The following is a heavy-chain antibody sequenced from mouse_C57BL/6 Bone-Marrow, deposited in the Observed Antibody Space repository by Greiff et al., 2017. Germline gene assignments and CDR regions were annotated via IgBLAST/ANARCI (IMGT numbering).Heavy chain of an antibody. Sequence: EVHLVESGEGLVKPGGSLKLSCAASGFTFSSYAMSWVRQTPEKRLEWVAYISSGGDYIYYADTVKGRFTISRDNARNTLYLQMSSLKSEDTAMYYCTRDNYGSFTFAYWGQGTLVTVSA. J-gene: IGHJ3*01. CDR1: GFTFSSYA. D-gene: IGHD1-1*01. CDR2: ISSGGDYI. V-gene: IGHV5-9-1*02. CDR3: TRDNYGSFTFAY.